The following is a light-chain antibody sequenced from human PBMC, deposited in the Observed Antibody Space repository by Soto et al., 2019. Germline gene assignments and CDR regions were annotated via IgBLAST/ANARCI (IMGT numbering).Light chain of an antibody. V-gene: IGLV1-40*01. Sequence: QSVLAQPPSVSGAPGQRVTISCTGSSSNIGAGYDVHWYQHVPGTAPRLLIFGNSNRPSGVPHRFSGSKSGNTASLTVSGLQAADEADYFCKSSAGSNTYAFGSGTKSPS. CDR1: SSNIGAGYD. CDR3: KSSAGSNTYA. J-gene: IGLJ1*01. CDR2: GNS.